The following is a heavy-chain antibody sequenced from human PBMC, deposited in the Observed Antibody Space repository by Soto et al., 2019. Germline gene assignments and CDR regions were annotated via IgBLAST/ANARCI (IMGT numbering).Heavy chain of an antibody. V-gene: IGHV1-69*06. J-gene: IGHJ5*02. CDR1: GGTFSSYA. Sequence: SVKVSCKASGGTFSSYAISWVRQAPGQGLEWMGGIIPIFGTANYAQKFQGRVMITADKSTSTAYMELSSLRSEDTAVYYCARIPVTATNWFDPWGQGTLVTVSS. D-gene: IGHD2-21*02. CDR3: ARIPVTATNWFDP. CDR2: IIPIFGTA.